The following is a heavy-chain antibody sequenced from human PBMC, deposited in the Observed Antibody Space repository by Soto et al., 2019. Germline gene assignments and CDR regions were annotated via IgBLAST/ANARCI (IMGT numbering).Heavy chain of an antibody. CDR3: ARDAGSYDAFDI. Sequence: GSLRLSCTVSGGSISSYYWSWIRQPPGKGLEWIGYIYYSGSTNYNPSLKSRVTISVDTSKNQFSLKLSSVTAADTAVYYCARDAGSYDAFDIWGQGTMVTVSS. CDR1: GGSISSYY. CDR2: IYYSGST. D-gene: IGHD1-26*01. J-gene: IGHJ3*02. V-gene: IGHV4-59*01.